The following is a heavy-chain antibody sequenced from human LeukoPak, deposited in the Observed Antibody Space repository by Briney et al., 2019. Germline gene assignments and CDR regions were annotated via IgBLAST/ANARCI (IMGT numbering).Heavy chain of an antibody. CDR2: INHSGST. J-gene: IGHJ4*02. CDR3: ARGSDRDTVVVPTAVITRTTYFLDY. CDR1: GGSFSDYY. D-gene: IGHD2-2*01. Sequence: SETLSLTCAVYGGSFSDYYWSWIRQPPGKGLEWIGEINHSGSTNYNPSLKRRVTISVDTSKNHFSLKLSSVTATDAPGYYCARGSDRDTVVVPTAVITRTTYFLDYWGQGTLVTVSS. V-gene: IGHV4-34*01.